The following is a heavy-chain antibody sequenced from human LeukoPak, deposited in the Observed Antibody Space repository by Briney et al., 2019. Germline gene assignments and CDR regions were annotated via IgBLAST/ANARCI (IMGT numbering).Heavy chain of an antibody. V-gene: IGHV1-18*01. J-gene: IGHJ4*02. D-gene: IGHD3-22*01. Sequence: GASVKVSCKASGYTFTSYGISWVRQAPGQGLEWMGWISAYNGNTNYAQKFQGRVTITRDTSATTAYMELSSLRSEDTAVYYCARDAYYDSSGYSYFDYWGQGTLVTVSS. CDR1: GYTFTSYG. CDR2: ISAYNGNT. CDR3: ARDAYYDSSGYSYFDY.